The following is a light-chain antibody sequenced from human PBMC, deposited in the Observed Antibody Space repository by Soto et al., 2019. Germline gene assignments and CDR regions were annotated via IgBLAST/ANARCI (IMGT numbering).Light chain of an antibody. CDR2: GAS. J-gene: IGKJ4*01. CDR1: QSVSSNF. V-gene: IGKV3-20*01. CDR3: RQYGYSLGFA. Sequence: EIVLTQSPATLSLPPGERATLSSRSGQSVSSNFLAWYQEKPGQAPRLLIYGASSRATGIPDRFSGSGSGIDFTLTISRLEPEDFAVYYCRQYGYSLGFAFGGGTKVDIK.